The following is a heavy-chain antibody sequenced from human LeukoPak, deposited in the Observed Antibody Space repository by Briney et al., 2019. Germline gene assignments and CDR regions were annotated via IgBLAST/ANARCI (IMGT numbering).Heavy chain of an antibody. CDR1: GFTSRVYD. CDR3: AKAQRFSGTFSHFIF. J-gene: IGHJ1*01. CDR2: IRYDGSNK. V-gene: IGHV3-30*02. Sequence: GGSLRLSCIASGFTSRVYDVKWVPQAPGKRLEWVAFIRYDGSNKDYADSVKGRFAISRPNSKNTVILNSNSLRAEDTAVYYCAKAQRFSGTFSHFIFRGQGALVTVSS. D-gene: IGHD1-26*01.